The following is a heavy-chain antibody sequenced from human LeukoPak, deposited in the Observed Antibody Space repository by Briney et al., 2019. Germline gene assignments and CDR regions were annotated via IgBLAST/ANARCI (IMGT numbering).Heavy chain of an antibody. D-gene: IGHD3-22*01. CDR3: ASYTYDSSGDY. V-gene: IGHV4-34*01. Sequence: SETLSLTCAVYGGSFSGYYWSWIRQPPGKGLEWIGEINHSGSTNYNPSLKGRVTISVDTSKNQFSLKLSSVTAADTAVYYCASYTYDSSGDYWGQGTLVTVSS. CDR1: GGSFSGYY. CDR2: INHSGST. J-gene: IGHJ4*02.